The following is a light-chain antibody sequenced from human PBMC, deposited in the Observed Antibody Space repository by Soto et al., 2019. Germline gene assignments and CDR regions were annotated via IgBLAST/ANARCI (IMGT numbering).Light chain of an antibody. J-gene: IGKJ4*01. CDR2: DAS. CDR3: QQRQAWPLT. Sequence: EIVLTQSPATVSLSPGERATLSCRASQSVGTTLAWYQQKAGQAPRLLINDASNRATAIPARFSGSGSGTDFTLTVSSLAPEDFAVYYCQQRQAWPLTLGGGTKVEI. CDR1: QSVGTT. V-gene: IGKV3-11*01.